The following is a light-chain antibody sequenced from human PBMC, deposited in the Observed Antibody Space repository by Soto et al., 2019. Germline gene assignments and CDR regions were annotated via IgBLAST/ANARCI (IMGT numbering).Light chain of an antibody. J-gene: IGKJ5*01. V-gene: IGKV3D-20*02. CDR3: QQRSKWPIT. Sequence: IVMTQSPATLSVSPGERATLSCRASQSVSSNLAWYQQKPGQAPRLLIYDASSRATGIPARFSGSGSGTYFTLTISSLEPEDFAVYYCQQRSKWPITFGQGTRLDIK. CDR1: QSVSSN. CDR2: DAS.